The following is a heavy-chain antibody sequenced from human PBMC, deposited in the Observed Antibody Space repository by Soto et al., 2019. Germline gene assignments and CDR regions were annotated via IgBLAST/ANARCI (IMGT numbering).Heavy chain of an antibody. CDR2: IYYSGST. V-gene: IGHV4-39*01. J-gene: IGHJ4*02. Sequence: SETLSLTCTVSGGSISSSSYYWGWIRQPPGKGLEWIGSIYYSGSTYYNPSLKSRVTISVDTSKNQFSLKLSSVTAADTAVYYCASPQSDSGSYYLYWGQGTLVTVSS. CDR1: GGSISSSSYY. CDR3: ASPQSDSGSYYLY. D-gene: IGHD1-26*01.